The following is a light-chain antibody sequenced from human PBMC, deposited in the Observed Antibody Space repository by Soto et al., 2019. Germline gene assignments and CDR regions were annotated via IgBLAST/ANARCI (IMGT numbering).Light chain of an antibody. CDR1: QSATSAY. Sequence: EIVLTQSPGTLAVSPGDRATLSCKASQSATSAYLAWYQHYPGQAPRILIYGASIRATGIPHRFSVSGSGTHFTLTINRLEPEDFAVYYCRRYGTSPKFTFGPGTKVDI. CDR3: RRYGTSPKFT. V-gene: IGKV3-20*01. CDR2: GAS. J-gene: IGKJ3*01.